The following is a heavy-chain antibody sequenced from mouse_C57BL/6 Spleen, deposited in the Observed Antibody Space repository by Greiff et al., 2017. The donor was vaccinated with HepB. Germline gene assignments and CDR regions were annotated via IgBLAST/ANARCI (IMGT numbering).Heavy chain of an antibody. CDR1: GEKCKREG. J-gene: IGHJ4*01. Sequence: VQREEKGEEGGKKGEEVKMSGKEEGEKCKREGRRGGKKKPGQGLEWIGDIYPGSGSTNYNEKFKSKATLTVDTSSSTAYMQLSSLTSEDSAVYYCARFYDGYYTTHYAMDYWGQGTSVTVSS. CDR2: IYPGSGST. V-gene: IGHV1-55*01. CDR3: ARFYDGYYTTHYAMDY. D-gene: IGHD2-3*01.